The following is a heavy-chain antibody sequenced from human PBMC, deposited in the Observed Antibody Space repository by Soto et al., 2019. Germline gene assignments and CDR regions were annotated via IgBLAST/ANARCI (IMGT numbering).Heavy chain of an antibody. D-gene: IGHD6-6*01. V-gene: IGHV3-7*05. CDR3: ARDRKYSSSSGGYYYYGMDV. CDR2: IKQDGSEK. J-gene: IGHJ6*02. Sequence: HPGGALRLSCAASGFTFSSYWMSWVRQAPGKGLEWVANIKQDGSEKYYVDSVKGRFTISRDNAKNSLYLQMNSLRAEDTAVYYCARDRKYSSSSGGYYYYGMDVWGQGTTVTVSS. CDR1: GFTFSSYW.